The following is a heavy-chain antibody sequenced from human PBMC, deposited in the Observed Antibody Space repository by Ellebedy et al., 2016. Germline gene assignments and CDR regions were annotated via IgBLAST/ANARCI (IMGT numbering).Heavy chain of an antibody. V-gene: IGHV3-21*01. Sequence: GESLKISCAASGFTFSSYSMNWVRQAPGKGLEWVSSISSSSSYIYYADSVKGRFTISRDNSKNTLYLQMNSLRAEDTAVYYCARVDIVATAFDYWGQGTLVTVSS. CDR1: GFTFSSYS. CDR3: ARVDIVATAFDY. D-gene: IGHD5-12*01. J-gene: IGHJ4*01. CDR2: ISSSSSYI.